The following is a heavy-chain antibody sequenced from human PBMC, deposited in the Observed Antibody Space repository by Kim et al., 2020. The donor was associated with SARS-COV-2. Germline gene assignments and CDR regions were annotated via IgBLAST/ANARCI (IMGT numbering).Heavy chain of an antibody. CDR3: TREHDYGDSTYAGVGDY. V-gene: IGHV3-49*03. CDR2: IRSKAYGGTT. J-gene: IGHJ4*02. Sequence: GGSLRLSCTASGFTFGDYAMSWFRQAPGKGLEWVGFIRSKAYGGTTEYAASVKGRFTISRDDSKSIAYLQMNSLKTEDTAVYYCTREHDYGDSTYAGVGDYWGQGTLVTVSS. CDR1: GFTFGDYA. D-gene: IGHD4-17*01.